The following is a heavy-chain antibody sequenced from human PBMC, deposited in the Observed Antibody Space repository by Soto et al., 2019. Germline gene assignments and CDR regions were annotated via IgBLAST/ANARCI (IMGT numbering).Heavy chain of an antibody. V-gene: IGHV4-39*01. J-gene: IGHJ4*02. D-gene: IGHD3-9*01. Sequence: QLQLQESGPGLVKPSETPSITCTVSGGSISSSSYYWGWIRQPPGKGLEWIGSIYYSGSTYYNPSLKDRIPISVATYKNQFSLKLSSVTAADTAVDYCARHSATPYDILPGNFDYWGQGTLVTVSS. CDR1: GGSISSSSYY. CDR2: IYYSGST. CDR3: ARHSATPYDILPGNFDY.